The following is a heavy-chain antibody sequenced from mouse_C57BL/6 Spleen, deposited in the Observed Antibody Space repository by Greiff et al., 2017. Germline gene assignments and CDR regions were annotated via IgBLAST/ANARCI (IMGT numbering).Heavy chain of an antibody. CDR1: GFTFSDAW. Sequence: EVQLQQSGGGLVQPGGSMQLSCAASGFTFSDAWMDWVRQSPEKGLEWVAEIRNKANNHATYYAESVKGRFTISRDDSKSSVYLQMNSLRAEDTGIYYCTSITTVVASYWYFDVWGTGTTVTVSS. V-gene: IGHV6-6*01. J-gene: IGHJ1*03. D-gene: IGHD1-1*01. CDR2: IRNKANNHAT. CDR3: TSITTVVASYWYFDV.